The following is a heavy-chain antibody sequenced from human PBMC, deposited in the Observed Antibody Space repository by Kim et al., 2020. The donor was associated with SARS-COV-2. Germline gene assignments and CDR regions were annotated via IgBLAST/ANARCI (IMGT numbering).Heavy chain of an antibody. CDR3: ATCRGSGGSCYDPYYYYYGMDV. CDR1: GYTLTELS. D-gene: IGHD2-15*01. CDR2: FDPEDGET. Sequence: ASVKVSCKVSGYTLTELSMHWVRQAPGKGLEWMGGFDPEDGETIYAQKFQGRVTMTEDTSTDTAYMELSSLRSEDTAVYYCATCRGSGGSCYDPYYYYYGMDVWGQGTTVTVSS. V-gene: IGHV1-24*01. J-gene: IGHJ6*02.